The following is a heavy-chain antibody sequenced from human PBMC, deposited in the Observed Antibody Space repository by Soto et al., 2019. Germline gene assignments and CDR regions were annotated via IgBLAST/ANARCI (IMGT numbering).Heavy chain of an antibody. V-gene: IGHV4-34*01. Sequence: QVQLQQWGAGLLKPSETLSLTCAVSGGSFSGYYWSWIRQPPGKGLEWIGEINHSGSTNYNPSLKSRVTISVHTSKNQFSLKLCSVTAADTALYYCARGRAYLVVWGQGTLVTVSS. CDR2: INHSGST. J-gene: IGHJ4*02. D-gene: IGHD2-15*01. CDR1: GGSFSGYY. CDR3: ARGRAYLVV.